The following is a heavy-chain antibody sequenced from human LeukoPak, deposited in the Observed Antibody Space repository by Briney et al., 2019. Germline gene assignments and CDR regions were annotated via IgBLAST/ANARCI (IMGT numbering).Heavy chain of an antibody. Sequence: GGSLRLSCTASGFTFGDYAMSWFRQAPGKGLEWVGFIRSKAYGGTTEYAASEKGRFTISRDDSKSIAYLQMNSLKTEDTAVYYCTRRRVRPGIAAAFDYWGQGTLVTVSS. CDR1: GFTFGDYA. J-gene: IGHJ4*02. CDR2: IRSKAYGGTT. V-gene: IGHV3-49*03. CDR3: TRRRVRPGIAAAFDY. D-gene: IGHD6-13*01.